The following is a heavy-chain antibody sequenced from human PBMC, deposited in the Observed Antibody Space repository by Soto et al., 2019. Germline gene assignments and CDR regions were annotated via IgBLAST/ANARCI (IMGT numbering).Heavy chain of an antibody. CDR1: GGTFSSYA. Sequence: SVKVSCKASGGTFSSYAISWVRQAPGQGLEWMGGVIPIFGTANYAQKFQGRVTITADESTSTAYMELSSLRSEDTAVYYCARGEYQLLYQANYYYGMDVWGQGTTVTVSS. CDR2: VIPIFGTA. CDR3: ARGEYQLLYQANYYYGMDV. J-gene: IGHJ6*02. D-gene: IGHD2-2*02. V-gene: IGHV1-69*13.